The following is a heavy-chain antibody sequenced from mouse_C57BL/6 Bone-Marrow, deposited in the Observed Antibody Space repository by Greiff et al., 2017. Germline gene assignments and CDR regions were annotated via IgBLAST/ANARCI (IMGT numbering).Heavy chain of an antibody. CDR2: INPSSGYT. V-gene: IGHV1-4*01. J-gene: IGHJ4*01. Sequence: VQLQQSGAELARPGASVKMSCKASGYTFTSYTMHWVKQRPGQGLEWIGYINPSSGYTKYNQKCKDKATLTADKSSSPAYMQLSSLTSEDSASYYCARDTTVVATDDAMDYWGQGTSVTVSS. CDR3: ARDTTVVATDDAMDY. D-gene: IGHD1-1*01. CDR1: GYTFTSYT.